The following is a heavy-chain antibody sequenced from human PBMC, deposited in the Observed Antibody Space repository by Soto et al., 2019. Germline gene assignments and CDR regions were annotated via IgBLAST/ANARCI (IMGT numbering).Heavy chain of an antibody. CDR1: GGSISSYY. CDR2: IYTSGST. CDR3: ARGVRIAARPNYYYYGMDV. V-gene: IGHV4-4*07. D-gene: IGHD6-6*01. J-gene: IGHJ6*02. Sequence: QVQLQESGPGLVKPSETLSLTCTVSGGSISSYYWSWIRQPAGKGLAWIGRIYTSGSTNYNPSLKRRVTMSVDTSKNQFSLKLSSVTAADTAVYYCARGVRIAARPNYYYYGMDVWGQGTTVTVSS.